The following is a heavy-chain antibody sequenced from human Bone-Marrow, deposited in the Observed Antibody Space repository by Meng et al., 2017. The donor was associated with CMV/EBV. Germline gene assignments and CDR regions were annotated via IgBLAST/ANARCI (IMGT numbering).Heavy chain of an antibody. V-gene: IGHV1-8*03. Sequence: ASVKVSCKASGYTFTSYDINWVRQATGQGLEWMGWMNPNSGNTGYAQKFQGRVTITRNTSISTAYMELSSLRSEDTAVYYGARSYNWNYDFDYWGQGTLVTVSS. CDR2: MNPNSGNT. D-gene: IGHD1-7*01. CDR1: GYTFTSYD. J-gene: IGHJ4*02. CDR3: ARSYNWNYDFDY.